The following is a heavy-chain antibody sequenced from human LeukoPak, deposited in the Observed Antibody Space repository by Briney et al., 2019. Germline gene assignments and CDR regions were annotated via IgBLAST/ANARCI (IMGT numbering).Heavy chain of an antibody. CDR2: VYSGGST. D-gene: IGHD3-3*01. V-gene: IGHV3-66*04. J-gene: IGHJ6*02. Sequence: GGSPRLSCAASGFTVSTIYMSWVRQAPGKGLEWVSVVYSGGSTYYADSVEGRFTISRDNSKNTLYLQMSSLRAEDTAVYYCARHFGVISKGVYYYYYGLDVWGQGTTVTVSS. CDR3: ARHFGVISKGVYYYYYGLDV. CDR1: GFTVSTIY.